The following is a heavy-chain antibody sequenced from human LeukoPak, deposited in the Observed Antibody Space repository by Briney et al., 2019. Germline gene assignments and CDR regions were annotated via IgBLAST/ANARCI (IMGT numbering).Heavy chain of an antibody. D-gene: IGHD3-3*01. CDR1: GGSISSYY. J-gene: IGHJ4*02. CDR2: IYYSGST. Sequence: PSGTLSLTCTVSGGSISSYYWSWIRQPPGKGLEWIGYIYYSGSTNYNPSLKSRVTISVDTSKNQFSLKLSSVTAADTAVYYCARGYDFWSGYTPLDYWGQGTLVTVSS. V-gene: IGHV4-59*01. CDR3: ARGYDFWSGYTPLDY.